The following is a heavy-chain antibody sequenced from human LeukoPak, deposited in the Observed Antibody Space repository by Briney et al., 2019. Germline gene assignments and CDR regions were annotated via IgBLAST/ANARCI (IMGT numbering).Heavy chain of an antibody. Sequence: GGSLRLSCAASGFTFSSYEMNWVRKAPGTGLEWVSYLTSSGSTIYYADSVKGRFTISRDNAKNSLYLQMNSLRAEDTAVYYCARGAAGGCPDYWGQGTLVTVSS. D-gene: IGHD3-16*01. CDR1: GFTFSSYE. J-gene: IGHJ4*02. V-gene: IGHV3-48*03. CDR2: LTSSGSTI. CDR3: ARGAAGGCPDY.